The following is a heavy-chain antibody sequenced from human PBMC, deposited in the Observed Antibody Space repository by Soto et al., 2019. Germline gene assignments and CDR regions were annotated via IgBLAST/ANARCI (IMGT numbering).Heavy chain of an antibody. V-gene: IGHV5-51*01. CDR1: GYRFTSYW. D-gene: IGHD1-26*01. CDR3: ARSLGANSPSVFDY. J-gene: IGHJ4*02. CDR2: IYPGDSDT. Sequence: PVESLKLSCNGYGYRFTSYWIGWVRQMPGKGLEWMGIIYPGDSDTRYSPSFQGQVTISADKSISTAYLQWSSLRASDTAMYYCARSLGANSPSVFDYWGQGTPVTVSS.